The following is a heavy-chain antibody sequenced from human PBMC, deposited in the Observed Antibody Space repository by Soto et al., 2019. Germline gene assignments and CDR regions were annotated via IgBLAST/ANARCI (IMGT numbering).Heavy chain of an antibody. V-gene: IGHV5-51*01. CDR2: IYPGDSDT. CDR3: ASGVVGGYYYYGMDV. Sequence: PGESLKISCKGSGYSFTSYWIGWVRQMPGKGLEWMGIIYPGDSDTRYSPSFQGQVTISADKSISTAYLQWSSLKASDTAMYYCASGVVGGYYYYGMDVWGQGTTVTVYS. J-gene: IGHJ6*02. CDR1: GYSFTSYW. D-gene: IGHD3-10*01.